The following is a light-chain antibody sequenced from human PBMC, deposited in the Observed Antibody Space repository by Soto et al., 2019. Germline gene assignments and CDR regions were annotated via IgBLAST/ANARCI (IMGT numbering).Light chain of an antibody. Sequence: QSVLTQPRSVSGSPGQSVTISCTGTISDIGDYNYVSWYQRHPGKAPKLIIYDVTKRPSGVPDRFSGSKSGNTASLTISGLQAEDEADYHCCSYAGTYTFVFGGGTKLTVL. J-gene: IGLJ2*01. CDR1: ISDIGDYNY. CDR3: CSYAGTYTFV. CDR2: DVT. V-gene: IGLV2-11*01.